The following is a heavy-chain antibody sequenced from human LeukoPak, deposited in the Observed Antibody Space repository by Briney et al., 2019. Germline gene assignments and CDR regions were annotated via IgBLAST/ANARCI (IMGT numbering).Heavy chain of an antibody. V-gene: IGHV4-59*12. J-gene: IGHJ6*02. CDR3: ARDRGINYDFWSGPYGMDV. CDR2: IYYSGST. CDR1: GGSISSYC. D-gene: IGHD3-3*01. Sequence: PSETLSLTCTVSGGSISSYCWSWIRQPPGKGLEWIGYIYYSGSTNYNPSLKSRVTISVDTSKNQFSLKLSSVTAADTAVYYCARDRGINYDFWSGPYGMDVWGQGTTVTVSS.